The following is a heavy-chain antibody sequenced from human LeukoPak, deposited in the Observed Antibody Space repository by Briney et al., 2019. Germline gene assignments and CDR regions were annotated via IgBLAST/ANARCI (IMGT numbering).Heavy chain of an antibody. D-gene: IGHD6-6*01. V-gene: IGHV3-23*01. Sequence: PGGSLRLSCAASGFTFNSHAMNWVRQAPGKGLEWVSAISGSDGSTYYADSVKGRFTISGDNSKNTLYLQMNSLRAEYTAVYHCAKGKGYSSSSSDHWGQGTLVTVSS. CDR2: ISGSDGST. CDR3: AKGKGYSSSSSDH. CDR1: GFTFNSHA. J-gene: IGHJ5*02.